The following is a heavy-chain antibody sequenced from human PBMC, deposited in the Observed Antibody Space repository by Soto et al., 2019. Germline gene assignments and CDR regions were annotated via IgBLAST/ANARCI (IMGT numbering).Heavy chain of an antibody. J-gene: IGHJ6*02. V-gene: IGHV2-26*01. D-gene: IGHD3-9*01. CDR1: GFSLTTGKMG. CDR3: ARMKVDSYQFYYAMDV. Sequence: SGPTLVNPTETLTLTCTVSGFSLTTGKMGVSWIRQPPGKALEWLAHVFSDNERSYSTSLQGRLTISKDTSGSQVVLSMTNVDPVDTATYYCARMKVDSYQFYYAMDVWGQGTTVTVSS. CDR2: VFSDNER.